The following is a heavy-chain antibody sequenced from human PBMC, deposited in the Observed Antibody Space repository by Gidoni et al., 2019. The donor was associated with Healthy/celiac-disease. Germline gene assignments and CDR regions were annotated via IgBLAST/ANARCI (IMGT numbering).Heavy chain of an antibody. CDR1: GGSISSSSYY. V-gene: IGHV4-39*07. Sequence: QLQLQESGPGLVKPSETLSLTCTVSGGSISSSSYYWGWIRQPPGKGLEWIGSIYYSGSTYYNPSLKSRGTISVDTSKNQFSLKLSSVTAADTAVYYCARGGFGELYAPFDYWGQGTLVTVSS. D-gene: IGHD3-10*01. J-gene: IGHJ4*02. CDR2: IYYSGST. CDR3: ARGGFGELYAPFDY.